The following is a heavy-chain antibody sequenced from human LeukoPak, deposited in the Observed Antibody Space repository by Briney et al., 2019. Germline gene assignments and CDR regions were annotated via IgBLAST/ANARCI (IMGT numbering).Heavy chain of an antibody. CDR1: GGTFSSYA. J-gene: IGHJ5*02. Sequence: SVKVSCKASGGTFSSYAISWVRQAPGQGFEWMGGIIPIFGTANYAQKFQGRVTITADKSTSTAYMELSSLRSEDTAVYYCARDHTYGDYVSDWFDPWGQGTLVTVSS. V-gene: IGHV1-69*06. CDR3: ARDHTYGDYVSDWFDP. CDR2: IIPIFGTA. D-gene: IGHD4-17*01.